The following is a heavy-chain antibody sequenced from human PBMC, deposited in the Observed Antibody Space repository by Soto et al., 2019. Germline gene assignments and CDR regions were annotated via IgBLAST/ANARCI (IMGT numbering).Heavy chain of an antibody. D-gene: IGHD2-2*03. J-gene: IGHJ6*02. CDR2: IWYDGSNK. CDR3: AGDRGYCSSTSCPYYYYYGMDV. CDR1: GLIVSGNY. V-gene: IGHV3-33*08. Sequence: PGGSLRLSCAASGLIVSGNYMTWVRQAPGKGLEWVAVIWYDGSNKYYADSVKGRFTISRDNSKNTLYLQMNSLRAEDTAVYYCAGDRGYCSSTSCPYYYYYGMDVWGQGTTVTVSS.